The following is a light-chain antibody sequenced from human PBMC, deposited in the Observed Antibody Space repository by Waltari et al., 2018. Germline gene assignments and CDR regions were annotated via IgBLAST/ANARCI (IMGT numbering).Light chain of an antibody. CDR3: AAWDDSLSVYV. Sequence: QSVLTQPPSASGTPGQRVTISCSGSSSNIGSKYVYWYQQLPGTAPKLLTYRNNQRPSGVPYRFSGSKSGTSASLAISGLRSEDEADYYCAAWDDSLSVYVFGTGTKVTVL. CDR1: SSNIGSKY. V-gene: IGLV1-47*01. J-gene: IGLJ1*01. CDR2: RNN.